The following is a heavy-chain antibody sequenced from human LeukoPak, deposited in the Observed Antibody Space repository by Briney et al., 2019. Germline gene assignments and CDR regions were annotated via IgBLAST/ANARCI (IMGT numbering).Heavy chain of an antibody. CDR3: AAGRDIAVAGPWGYFDC. CDR1: GFTFSDYH. D-gene: IGHD6-19*01. CDR2: ISPRGGSM. Sequence: GGSLRLSCAASGFTFSDYHMNWIRQAPGKGLEWVSYISPRGGSMYFADSVKGRFTISRDNAENSLFLQMNSLAADDTAVYYCAAGRDIAVAGPWGYFDCWGQGTLVTASS. J-gene: IGHJ4*02. V-gene: IGHV3-11*01.